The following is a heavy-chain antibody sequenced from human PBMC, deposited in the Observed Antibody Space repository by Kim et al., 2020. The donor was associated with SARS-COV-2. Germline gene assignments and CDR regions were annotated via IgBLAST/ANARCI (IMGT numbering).Heavy chain of an antibody. V-gene: IGHV3-33*01. CDR1: GFTFSSYG. Sequence: GGSLRLSCAASGFTFSSYGMHWVRQAPGKGLEWVAVIWYDGSNKYYADSVKGRFTISRDNSKNTLYLQMNSLRAEDTAVYYCARDRPYYDFWSGCFDYWGQGTLVTVSS. CDR2: IWYDGSNK. CDR3: ARDRPYYDFWSGCFDY. J-gene: IGHJ4*02. D-gene: IGHD3-3*01.